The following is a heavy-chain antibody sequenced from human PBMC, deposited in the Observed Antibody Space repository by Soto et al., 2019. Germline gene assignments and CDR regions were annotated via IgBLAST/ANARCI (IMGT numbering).Heavy chain of an antibody. Sequence: PGGSLRLSWAASGFTFSNAWMSWVRQAPGKGLEWVGRIKSKTDGGTTDYAAPVKGRFTISRDDSKNTLYLQMNSLKTEDTAVYYCTTAFSESSGWEVYYYYMDVWGKGTTVTVSS. D-gene: IGHD6-19*01. CDR2: IKSKTDGGTT. V-gene: IGHV3-15*01. CDR1: GFTFSNAW. J-gene: IGHJ6*03. CDR3: TTAFSESSGWEVYYYYMDV.